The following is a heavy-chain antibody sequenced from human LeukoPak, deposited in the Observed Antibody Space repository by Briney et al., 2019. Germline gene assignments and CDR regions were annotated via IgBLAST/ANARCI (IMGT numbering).Heavy chain of an antibody. CDR3: AQSRFGSTSSRARWPFDY. D-gene: IGHD2-2*01. CDR1: GGSFSGYY. V-gene: IGHV4-34*01. J-gene: IGHJ4*02. Sequence: SETLSLTCAVYGGSFSGYYWSWLRQPPGKGLEWIGEINHSGSTNYNPSLKSRVTISVDTSKNQFSLKLSSVTAADTAVYYCAQSRFGSTSSRARWPFDYWGQGTLVTVSS. CDR2: INHSGST.